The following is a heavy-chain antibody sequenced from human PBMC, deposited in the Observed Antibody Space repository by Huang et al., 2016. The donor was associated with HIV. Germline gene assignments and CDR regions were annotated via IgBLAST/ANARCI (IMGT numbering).Heavy chain of an antibody. V-gene: IGHV3-21*01. CDR2: ISSSSRYI. CDR1: GFTFGSYS. Sequence: EVQLVESGGGLVKPGGSLRLSCAASGFTFGSYSMNWVRQAPGKGLEWVSSISSSSRYIDYADSVNGRFTISRDNAKNSLYLQMNSLRAEDTAVYYCARGIVGATDYWGQGTLVTVSS. J-gene: IGHJ4*02. D-gene: IGHD1-26*01. CDR3: ARGIVGATDY.